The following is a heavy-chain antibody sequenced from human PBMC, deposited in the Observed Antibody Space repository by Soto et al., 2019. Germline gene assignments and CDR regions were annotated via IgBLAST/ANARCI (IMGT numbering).Heavy chain of an antibody. D-gene: IGHD4-17*01. Sequence: QVQLQESGPRLVKPSETLSLTCAVSGGSITNYYWSWIRQPPGKGLEWLGYIYSSGDTNYNPSLKSRVTISVDRSKNQFSLRLTSVTAADTAVYYCARDYPYFTLTTTGGMDVWGPGATVTVSS. J-gene: IGHJ6*02. V-gene: IGHV4-59*01. CDR1: GGSITNYY. CDR3: ARDYPYFTLTTTGGMDV. CDR2: IYSSGDT.